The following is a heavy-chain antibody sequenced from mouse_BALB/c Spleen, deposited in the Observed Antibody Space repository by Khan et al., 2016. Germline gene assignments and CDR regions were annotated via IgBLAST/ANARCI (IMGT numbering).Heavy chain of an antibody. J-gene: IGHJ2*01. V-gene: IGHV1-4*01. CDR3: ARSRRMGGNYLFDY. Sequence: QVQLQQSGAELARPGASVKMSCKASGYTFTIYTMHWVKQRPGQGLEWIGYINPSSGYTNHNQKFKDKATLTADKASSTAYMQLSSLTSEDSAVYYWARSRRMGGNYLFDYWGQGTTLTVSS. CDR2: INPSSGYT. CDR1: GYTFTIYT. D-gene: IGHD2-1*01.